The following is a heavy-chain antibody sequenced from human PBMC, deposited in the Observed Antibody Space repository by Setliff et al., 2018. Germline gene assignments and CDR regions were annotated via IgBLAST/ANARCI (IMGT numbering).Heavy chain of an antibody. J-gene: IGHJ3*01. Sequence: SVKVSCKVSGGSFSNYAINWVRQVSGQGLEWMGRFIPALSSADYSQRFQGRVAFTADESTTTVFMELSTLRSDDTAVYFCARWLSSDPFDLWGQGTVVTVSS. CDR2: FIPALSSA. CDR3: ARWLSSDPFDL. V-gene: IGHV1-69*11. D-gene: IGHD5-12*01. CDR1: GGSFSNYA.